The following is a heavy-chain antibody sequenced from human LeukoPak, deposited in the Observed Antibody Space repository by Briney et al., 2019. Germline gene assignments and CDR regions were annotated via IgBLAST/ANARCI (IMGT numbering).Heavy chain of an antibody. J-gene: IGHJ6*03. Sequence: GESLKISCKGSGYSFTRYWIGWVRQMPGKGLEWMGIIYPGDSDTRYSPSFQGQGTISADKSISTAYLQWSSLKASDTAMYYCARHGIVVVPAAIGGSRDYYYYYMDVWGKGTTVTVSS. CDR3: ARHGIVVVPAAIGGSRDYYYYYMDV. D-gene: IGHD2-2*02. V-gene: IGHV5-51*01. CDR2: IYPGDSDT. CDR1: GYSFTRYW.